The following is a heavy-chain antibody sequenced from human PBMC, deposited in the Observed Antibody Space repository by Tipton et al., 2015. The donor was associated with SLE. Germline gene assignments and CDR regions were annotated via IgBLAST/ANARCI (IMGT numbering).Heavy chain of an antibody. CDR2: VFHSGNT. V-gene: IGHV4-39*07. CDR3: ATTSSWYPLDY. CDR1: GASVTSSHYY. Sequence: TLSLTCTVSGASVTSSHYYWAWIRQPPGEGLEWIGSVFHSGNTYHNPALKSRVTISVDTSKNQFSLRLSSMIAADTAVYYCATTSSWYPLDYWGQGTLVTVSS. D-gene: IGHD6-13*01. J-gene: IGHJ4*02.